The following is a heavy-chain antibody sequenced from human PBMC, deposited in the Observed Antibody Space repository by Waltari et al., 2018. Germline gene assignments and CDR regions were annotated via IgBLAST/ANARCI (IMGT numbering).Heavy chain of an antibody. Sequence: EVQLVESGGGLVQPGRSLRLSCTASGFNFGDYAMSWFRQAPGKGLEWVGFIRSKAYGGTTEYAASVKGRFTISRDDSKSIAYLQMNSLKTEDTAVYYCTRDSGSPASWGQGTLVTVSS. CDR3: TRDSGSPAS. CDR1: GFNFGDYA. V-gene: IGHV3-49*03. J-gene: IGHJ4*02. CDR2: IRSKAYGGTT.